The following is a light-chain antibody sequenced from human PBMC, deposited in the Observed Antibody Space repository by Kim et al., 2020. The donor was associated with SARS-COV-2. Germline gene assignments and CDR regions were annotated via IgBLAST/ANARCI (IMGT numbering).Light chain of an antibody. CDR3: QTWDTDIKWV. CDR1: SGHSSYA. CDR2: VSSDGSH. Sequence: VKPTFTPNSGHSSYAIAWHQQQPQKGPRYLMKVSSDGSHIKGDGIPDRFSGSSSGAERYLTISSLQFEDEADYYCQTWDTDIKWVFGGGTQLTVL. J-gene: IGLJ3*02. V-gene: IGLV4-69*01.